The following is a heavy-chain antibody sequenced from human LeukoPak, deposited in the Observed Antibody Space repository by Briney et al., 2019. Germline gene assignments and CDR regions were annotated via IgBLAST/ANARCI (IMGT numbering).Heavy chain of an antibody. Sequence: PSETLSLTGTVSGGSISSGDYYWSWIRQPPGKGLGWVGYIRYSGSSYYNSSLESRITISVDTSKNQFSLKLNSVTAADTAVYYCARRKYRYDSSGYFDYWGQGTLVTVSS. J-gene: IGHJ4*02. CDR1: GGSISSGDYY. D-gene: IGHD3-22*01. CDR2: IRYSGSS. CDR3: ARRKYRYDSSGYFDY. V-gene: IGHV4-30-4*01.